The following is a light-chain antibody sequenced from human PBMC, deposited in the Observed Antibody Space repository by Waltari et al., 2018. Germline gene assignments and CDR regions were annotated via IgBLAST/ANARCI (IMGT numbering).Light chain of an antibody. CDR3: QQSYDIPQT. CDR1: RSITRD. V-gene: IGKV1-39*01. Sequence: DIQMTQAPSSLSASVGERVTVTCRASRSITRDLHWYQHQDGKAPKHLIYAASTLQSGVSSRFSGSGSGPDFTLTINSLQPEDSATYYCQQSYDIPQTFGQGTKVEI. CDR2: AAS. J-gene: IGKJ1*01.